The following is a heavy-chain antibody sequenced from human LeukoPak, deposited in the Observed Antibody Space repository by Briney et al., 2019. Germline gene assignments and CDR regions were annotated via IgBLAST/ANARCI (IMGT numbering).Heavy chain of an antibody. CDR3: ARGRIVAGVRY. Sequence: PGGSLRLSCAASGFTVSSNYMSWVRQAPGKGLEWVSVIYSGGSTYYADSVKGRFTISRDNSKNTLYLQMNSLRADDTAVYYCARGRIVAGVRYWGQGTLVTVSS. D-gene: IGHD3-22*01. V-gene: IGHV3-66*01. CDR2: IYSGGST. CDR1: GFTVSSNY. J-gene: IGHJ4*02.